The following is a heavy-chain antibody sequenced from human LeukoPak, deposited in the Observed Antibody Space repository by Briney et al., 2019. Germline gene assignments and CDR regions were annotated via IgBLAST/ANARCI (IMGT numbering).Heavy chain of an antibody. J-gene: IGHJ4*02. V-gene: IGHV3-30-3*01. CDR1: GFTFSSYA. Sequence: GGSLRLSCAASGFTFSSYAMHWVRQAPGKGLEWVAVISYDGSNKYYADSVKGRFTISRDNSKNTLYLQMNSLRAEDTAVYYRARAQIVVVSLFDYWGQGTLVTVSS. CDR3: ARAQIVVVSLFDY. D-gene: IGHD3-22*01. CDR2: ISYDGSNK.